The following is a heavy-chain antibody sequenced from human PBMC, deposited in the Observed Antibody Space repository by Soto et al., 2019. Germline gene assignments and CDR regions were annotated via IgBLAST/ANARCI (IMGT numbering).Heavy chain of an antibody. CDR2: IYTSGST. CDR3: ARDGTMVRGGTLGMDV. V-gene: IGHV4-4*07. D-gene: IGHD3-10*01. CDR1: GGSISSYY. J-gene: IGHJ6*02. Sequence: PSETLSLTCTVSGGSISSYYWSWIRRPAGKGLEWTGRIYTSGSTNYNPSLKSRVTMSVDTSKNQFSLKLSSVTAADTAVYYCARDGTMVRGGTLGMDVWGQGTTVTVSS.